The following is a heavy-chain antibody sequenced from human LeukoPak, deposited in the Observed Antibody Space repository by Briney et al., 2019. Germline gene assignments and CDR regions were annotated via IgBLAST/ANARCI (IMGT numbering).Heavy chain of an antibody. V-gene: IGHV3-30*02. CDR1: GFIFSNFG. J-gene: IGHJ4*02. D-gene: IGHD1-26*01. Sequence: GGSLRLSCVASGFIFSNFGMHWVRQAPGKGLEWVAFIRNDGSNKYYVDSVKGRFTISRDNSKNTLYLQMNSLRAEDTAVYYCAQNRSGSYSVWGQGTQVTVSS. CDR3: AQNRSGSYSV. CDR2: IRNDGSNK.